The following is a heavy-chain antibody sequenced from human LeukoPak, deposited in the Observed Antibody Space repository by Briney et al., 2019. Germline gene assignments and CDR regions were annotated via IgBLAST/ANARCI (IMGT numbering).Heavy chain of an antibody. V-gene: IGHV1-2*06. J-gene: IGHJ3*02. Sequence: AASVKVSCKASGYICTGHYMNWVRQVPGQALEWMGRINPKTGGTKYAQNFQGRVTMTRDTSISTTYMELSRLRPDDTAVYYCARVGDGLNDAFDIWGQGTMVTVSS. D-gene: IGHD5-24*01. CDR1: GYICTGHY. CDR3: ARVGDGLNDAFDI. CDR2: INPKTGGT.